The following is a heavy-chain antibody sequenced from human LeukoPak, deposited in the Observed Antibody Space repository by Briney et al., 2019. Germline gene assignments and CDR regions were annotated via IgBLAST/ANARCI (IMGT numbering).Heavy chain of an antibody. CDR1: GGSISSGDYY. CDR3: ARGPPYGDYVYDY. CDR2: IYYSGST. D-gene: IGHD4-17*01. Sequence: PSGTLSLTCTVSGGSISSGDYYWSWIRQPPGKGLEWIGYIYYSGSTYYNPSLKSRVTISVDTSKNQFSLKLSSVTAADTAVYYCARGPPYGDYVYDYWGQGTLVTVSS. V-gene: IGHV4-30-4*01. J-gene: IGHJ4*02.